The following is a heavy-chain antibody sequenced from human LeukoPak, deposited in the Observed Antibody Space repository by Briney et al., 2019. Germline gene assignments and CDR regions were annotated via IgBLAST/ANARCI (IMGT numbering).Heavy chain of an antibody. CDR1: GGSFSGYY. J-gene: IGHJ5*02. V-gene: IGHV4-34*01. Sequence: SETLSLTCAVYGGSFSGYYWSWIRQPPGKGLEWIGEINHGGSTNYNTSLKRRVTISVDTSKNQFSLKLSSATAADTAVHYCTRDKVAVAGTGVNWFDPWGQGTLVTVSS. CDR3: TRDKVAVAGTGVNWFDP. D-gene: IGHD6-19*01. CDR2: INHGGST.